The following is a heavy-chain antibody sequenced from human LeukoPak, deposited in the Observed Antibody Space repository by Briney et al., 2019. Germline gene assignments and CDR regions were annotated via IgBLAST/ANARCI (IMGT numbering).Heavy chain of an antibody. CDR1: GGSISSGGYY. V-gene: IGHV4-61*02. Sequence: PSETLSLTCTVSGGSISSGGYYWSWIRQPAGKGLEWIGRVYTSGSTNYNPSLKSRVTISIDTSKNQFSLNLSSVTAADTAVYYCARDQALGYGWPTVLAIDVWGQGTMVTVSS. J-gene: IGHJ3*01. CDR2: VYTSGST. D-gene: IGHD6-19*01. CDR3: ARDQALGYGWPTVLAIDV.